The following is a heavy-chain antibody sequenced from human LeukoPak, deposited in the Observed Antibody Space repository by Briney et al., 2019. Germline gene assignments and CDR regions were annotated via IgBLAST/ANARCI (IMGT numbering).Heavy chain of an antibody. J-gene: IGHJ4*02. Sequence: KTGGSLRLSCAASGFTFSNAWMSWVRQAPGKGLEWVCRINSKTDGGTTDYAAPVKGRFTISRDDSKNTQYLQMNSLKTKYTAVYYSTTDPTTVRGTYYFEEWGQRTLVTVSS. D-gene: IGHD3-10*01. CDR1: GFTFSNAW. CDR3: TTDPTTVRGTYYFEE. V-gene: IGHV3-15*01. CDR2: INSKTDGGTT.